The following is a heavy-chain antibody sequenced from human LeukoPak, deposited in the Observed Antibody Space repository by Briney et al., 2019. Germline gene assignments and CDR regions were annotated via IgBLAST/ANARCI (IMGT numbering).Heavy chain of an antibody. CDR1: GFTFSSYG. D-gene: IGHD3-10*01. CDR2: IWYDGSNK. Sequence: GRSLRLSCAASGFTFSSYGMHWVRQAPGKGLEWVAVIWYDGSNKYHADSVKGRFTISRDNSKNTLYLQMNSLRAEDTAVYYCARAGSYGSGSYTNWGQGTLVTVSS. V-gene: IGHV3-33*01. J-gene: IGHJ4*02. CDR3: ARAGSYGSGSYTN.